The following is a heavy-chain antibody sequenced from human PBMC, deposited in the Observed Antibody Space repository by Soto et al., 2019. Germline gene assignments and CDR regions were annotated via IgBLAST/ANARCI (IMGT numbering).Heavy chain of an antibody. Sequence: QVQLVESGGGVVQPGRSLRLSCAASGFTFSSYGMHWVRQAPGKGLEWVAVISYDGSNKYYADSVKGRFTISRDNSKYTRYLQMNSLRAEDTAVYYCAKAPESYFLWDAFAIWGQGTMITVSS. CDR2: ISYDGSNK. D-gene: IGHD1-26*01. V-gene: IGHV3-30*18. CDR1: GFTFSSYG. J-gene: IGHJ3*02. CDR3: AKAPESYFLWDAFAI.